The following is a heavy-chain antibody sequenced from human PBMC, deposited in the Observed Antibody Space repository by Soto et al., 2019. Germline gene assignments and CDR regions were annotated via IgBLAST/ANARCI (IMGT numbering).Heavy chain of an antibody. CDR3: ARPEGDGYTYLY. CDR1: GGPISSYY. D-gene: IGHD5-12*01. Sequence: SSETLSLTCTVSGGPISSYYWSWIRQPPGKGLEWIGYIYYSGSTNYNPSLKSRVTISVDTSKNQFSLKLSSVTAADTAVYYCARPEGDGYTYLYWGQGTLVTVSS. V-gene: IGHV4-59*01. CDR2: IYYSGST. J-gene: IGHJ4*02.